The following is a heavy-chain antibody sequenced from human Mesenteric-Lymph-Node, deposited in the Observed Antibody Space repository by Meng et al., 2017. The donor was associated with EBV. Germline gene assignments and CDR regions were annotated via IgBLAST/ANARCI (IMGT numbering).Heavy chain of an antibody. J-gene: IGHJ4*02. D-gene: IGHD3-10*01. CDR3: ASRSGHSDY. Sequence: QGQLEESGPGLVKPSGTLALTCAGSGGSISSSNWWSWVRQPPGKGLEWIGEIGEINHREITNYSPSLKSRVTMSVDTSNNQFSLKLSSVTAADTAVYYCASRSGHSDYWGQGTLVTVSS. CDR1: GGSISSSNW. V-gene: IGHV4-4*02. CDR2: IGEINHREIT.